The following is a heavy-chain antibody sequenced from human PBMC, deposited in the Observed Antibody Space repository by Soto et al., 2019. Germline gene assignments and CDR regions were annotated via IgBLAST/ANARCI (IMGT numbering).Heavy chain of an antibody. Sequence: EVQLVESGGGLVKPGGSLRLSCAASGFTFDNAWMTWVRQAPGTGLEWVGRIKSKTEGETTDYAAPVKARFAISRDDSKNTLFLQMNSLKTEDTAVYFCTTWGGHPLFDYWGQGTLVTVSS. CDR3: TTWGGHPLFDY. D-gene: IGHD2-21*01. CDR1: GFTFDNAW. V-gene: IGHV3-15*01. J-gene: IGHJ4*02. CDR2: IKSKTEGETT.